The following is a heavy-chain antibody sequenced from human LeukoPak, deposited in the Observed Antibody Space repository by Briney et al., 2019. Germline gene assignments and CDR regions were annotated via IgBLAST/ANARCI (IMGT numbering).Heavy chain of an antibody. D-gene: IGHD5-18*01. CDR1: GGTFSSYA. CDR2: IIPILGIA. Sequence: SVKVSCKASGGTFSSYAISWVRQAPGQGLEWMGRIIPILGIANYAQKFQGRVTTTEDTSTDTAYMELSSLRSEDTAVYYCATDLTDTAMVTGYWGQGTLVTVSS. CDR3: ATDLTDTAMVTGY. V-gene: IGHV1-69*04. J-gene: IGHJ4*02.